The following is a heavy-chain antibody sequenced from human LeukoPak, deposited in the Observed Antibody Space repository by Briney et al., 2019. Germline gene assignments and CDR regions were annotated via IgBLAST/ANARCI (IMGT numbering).Heavy chain of an antibody. V-gene: IGHV3-30-3*01. CDR3: AKVRFSSRLYYYYYYALDL. D-gene: IGHD6-13*01. CDR2: ISYDGSNK. Sequence: GGSLRLSCAASAFTFNNYAMHWVRQAPAKGLEWVAAISYDGSNKYYADSVKGQFTISRDNSKNTLYLQMNSLRAEDTAVYYCAKVRFSSRLYYYYYYALDLWGQGTTVTVSS. CDR1: AFTFNNYA. J-gene: IGHJ6*02.